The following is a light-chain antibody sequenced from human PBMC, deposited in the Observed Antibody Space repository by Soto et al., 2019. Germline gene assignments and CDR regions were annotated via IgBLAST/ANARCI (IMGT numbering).Light chain of an antibody. CDR1: QSLTNNY. Sequence: EIVLTQSPGTLSLSPGERATLSCRASQSLTNNYFAWYQQKPGRALRLLIYDASNRATGIPARFSGSGSGTDFTLTISSLEPEDFAVYYCQQRSNWPYTFGQGTKLETK. CDR2: DAS. CDR3: QQRSNWPYT. J-gene: IGKJ2*01. V-gene: IGKV3D-20*02.